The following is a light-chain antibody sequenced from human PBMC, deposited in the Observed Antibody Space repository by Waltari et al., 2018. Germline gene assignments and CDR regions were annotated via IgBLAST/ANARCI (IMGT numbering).Light chain of an antibody. J-gene: IGLJ3*02. CDR1: TSDVGVYNY. V-gene: IGLV2-14*01. CDR2: DVS. Sequence: QSALTQPASVSGSPGQSITISCTGTTSDVGVYNYVSWYQQHPGKAPKLMIYDVSNRPSGVSNRFSGSKSGNTASLTISGLQAEEEADYYCSSFTSSSTWVFGGGTKLTVL. CDR3: SSFTSSSTWV.